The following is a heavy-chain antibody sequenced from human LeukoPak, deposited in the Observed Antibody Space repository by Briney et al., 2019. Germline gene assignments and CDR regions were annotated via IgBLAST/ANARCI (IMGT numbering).Heavy chain of an antibody. D-gene: IGHD3-16*01. CDR3: ARDKASVWRPFDY. CDR2: ISSSSSYI. V-gene: IGHV3-21*01. Sequence: GGSLRLSCAASGFTFSSYSMNWVRQAPGKGLEWVSSISSSSSYIYYAASVKGRFTISRDNAKNSLYLQMNSLRAEDTAVYYCARDKASVWRPFDYWGQGTLVTVSS. J-gene: IGHJ4*02. CDR1: GFTFSSYS.